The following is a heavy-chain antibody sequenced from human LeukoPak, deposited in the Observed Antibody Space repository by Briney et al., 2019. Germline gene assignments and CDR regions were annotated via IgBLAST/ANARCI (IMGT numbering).Heavy chain of an antibody. CDR3: ASSSGYYSDYFDY. D-gene: IGHD3-22*01. J-gene: IGHJ4*02. V-gene: IGHV4-39*01. Sequence: KPSETLSLTCTVSGGSISSSSYYWGWIRQPPGKGLEWIGSIYYSGSTYYNPSLKSRVTISVDTSKNQFSLKLSSVTAADTAVYYCASSSGYYSDYFDYWGQGTLVTVSS. CDR1: GGSISSSSYY. CDR2: IYYSGST.